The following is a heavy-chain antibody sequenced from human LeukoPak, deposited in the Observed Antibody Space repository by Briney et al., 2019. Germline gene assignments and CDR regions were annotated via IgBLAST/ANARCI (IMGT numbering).Heavy chain of an antibody. D-gene: IGHD3-22*01. CDR1: GYTLTELS. Sequence: ASVKVSCKVSGYTLTELSMHWVRQAPGKGLEWMGGFDPEDGETIYAQKFQGRVTMTEDTSTDTAYMELSSLRSEDTAVYYCATNYDSSGYYGYWGREPWSPSPQ. CDR2: FDPEDGET. V-gene: IGHV1-24*01. J-gene: IGHJ4*02. CDR3: ATNYDSSGYYGY.